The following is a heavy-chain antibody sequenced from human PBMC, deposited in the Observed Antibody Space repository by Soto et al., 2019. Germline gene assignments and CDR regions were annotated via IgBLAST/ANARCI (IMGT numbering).Heavy chain of an antibody. D-gene: IGHD3-3*01. CDR3: ARAGILEWLSPYYFDY. CDR2: IYYSGST. V-gene: IGHV4-30-4*01. J-gene: IGHJ4*02. Sequence: TLSLTCTVSGGSISSGDYYWSWIRQPPGKGLEWIGYIYYSGSTYYNPSLKSRVTISVDTSKNQFSLKLSSVTAADTAVYYCARAGILEWLSPYYFDYWGQGTLVTVSS. CDR1: GGSISSGDYY.